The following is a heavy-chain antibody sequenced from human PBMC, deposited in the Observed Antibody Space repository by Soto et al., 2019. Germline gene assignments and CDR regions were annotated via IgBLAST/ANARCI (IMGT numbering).Heavy chain of an antibody. J-gene: IGHJ6*02. V-gene: IGHV4-59*01. CDR3: AREERAAAGTGGMDV. CDR1: GGSISSYY. Sequence: SETLSLTCTVSGGSISSYYWSWIRQPPGKGLEWIGYIYYSGSTNYNPSLKSRVTISVDTSKNQFSLKLSSVTAADTAVYYCAREERAAAGTGGMDVWGQGTTVTASS. CDR2: IYYSGST. D-gene: IGHD6-13*01.